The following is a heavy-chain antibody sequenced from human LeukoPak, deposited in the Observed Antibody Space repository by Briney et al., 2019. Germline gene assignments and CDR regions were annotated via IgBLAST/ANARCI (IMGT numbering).Heavy chain of an antibody. Sequence: GGSLRLSCAASGFTFSRHWMSWVRQAPGKGLEWVANIKQDGSEKYYVDSVKGRFTISRDNAKNSLYLQMNSLRAEDTAVYYCAREGYYDSSGYGVYWGQGTLVTVSS. J-gene: IGHJ4*02. CDR2: IKQDGSEK. CDR1: GFTFSRHW. D-gene: IGHD3-22*01. V-gene: IGHV3-7*01. CDR3: AREGYYDSSGYGVY.